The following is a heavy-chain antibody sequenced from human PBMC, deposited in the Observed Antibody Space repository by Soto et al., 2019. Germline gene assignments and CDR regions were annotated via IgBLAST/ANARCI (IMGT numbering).Heavy chain of an antibody. CDR2: ISYDGSNK. J-gene: IGHJ6*02. D-gene: IGHD2-2*02. CDR1: GFTFSSYG. V-gene: IGHV3-30*18. CDR3: AKGGDVVPAAIRGDYGMDV. Sequence: PGGSLRLSCAASGFTFSSYGMHWVRQAPGKGLEWVAVISYDGSNKYYADSVKGRFTISRDNSKNTLYLQMNSLRAEDTAVYYCAKGGDVVPAAIRGDYGMDVWGQGTTVTVSS.